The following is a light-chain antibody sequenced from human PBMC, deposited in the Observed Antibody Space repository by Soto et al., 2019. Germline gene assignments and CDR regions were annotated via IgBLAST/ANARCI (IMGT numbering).Light chain of an antibody. J-gene: IGKJ4*01. CDR1: QSVRSSH. CDR3: QQYSSSPLT. V-gene: IGKV3-20*01. CDR2: GAS. Sequence: EIVLTQSPGTLSLSPVERATLSCRTSQSVRSSHLAWYQQKPGQAPRLLIYGASSRATGIPDRFSGSGSGTDFTLTISRLEPEDFAVYHCQQYSSSPLTFGGGTKVDIK.